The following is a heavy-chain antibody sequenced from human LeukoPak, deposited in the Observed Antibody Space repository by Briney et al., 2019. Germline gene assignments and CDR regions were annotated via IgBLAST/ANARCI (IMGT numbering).Heavy chain of an antibody. J-gene: IGHJ4*02. CDR3: ARDWATVTELDY. Sequence: SETLSLTCTVSGGSISSSSYYWGWIRQPPGKGLEWIGSIYYSGSTYYNPSLKSRVTISVDTSKNQFSLKLSSVTAADTAVYYCARDWATVTELDYWGQGILVTVSS. D-gene: IGHD4-17*01. CDR2: IYYSGST. V-gene: IGHV4-39*02. CDR1: GGSISSSSYY.